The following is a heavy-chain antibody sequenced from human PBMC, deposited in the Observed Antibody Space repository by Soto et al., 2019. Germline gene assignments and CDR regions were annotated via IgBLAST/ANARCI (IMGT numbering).Heavy chain of an antibody. CDR2: IIPIFSTP. CDR3: ARGGLQAQGVQYNHYAMDV. J-gene: IGHJ6*02. V-gene: IGHV1-69*06. D-gene: IGHD4-4*01. CDR1: GGTFDRHT. Sequence: SSVKVSCKASGGTFDRHTINWVRQAPGQGLEWMGGIIPIFSTPKYAQKFQGRVMLTADKSTSTAYMELSSLRYEDTAVYYCARGGLQAQGVQYNHYAMDVWGQGTTVTVSS.